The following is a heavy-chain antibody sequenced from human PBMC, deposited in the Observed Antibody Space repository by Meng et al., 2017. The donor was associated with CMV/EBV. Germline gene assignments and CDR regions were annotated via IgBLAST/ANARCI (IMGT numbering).Heavy chain of an antibody. J-gene: IGHJ6*02. CDR1: GGSFSGYY. Sequence: SETLSLTCAVYGGSFSGYYWSWIRQPPGKGLEWIGEINHSGSTNYNPSLKSRVTILVDTSKNQFSLKLSSVTAADTAVYYCARAPIYCSSTSCYGEGGMDVWGQGTTVTVSS. D-gene: IGHD2-2*01. CDR2: INHSGST. V-gene: IGHV4-34*01. CDR3: ARAPIYCSSTSCYGEGGMDV.